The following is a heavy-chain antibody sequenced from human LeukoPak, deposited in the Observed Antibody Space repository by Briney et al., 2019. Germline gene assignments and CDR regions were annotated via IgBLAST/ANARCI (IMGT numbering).Heavy chain of an antibody. CDR3: ARGYCSSTSCYFWFDP. D-gene: IGHD2-2*01. CDR2: MNPNSGNT. V-gene: IGHV1-8*03. Sequence: ASVKVSCKASGYTFTSYDINWVRQATGQGLEWMGWMNPNSGNTGYAQKFQGRVTITRNTSISTAYMELSRLRSDDTAVYYCARGYCSSTSCYFWFDPWGQGTLVTVSS. J-gene: IGHJ5*02. CDR1: GYTFTSYD.